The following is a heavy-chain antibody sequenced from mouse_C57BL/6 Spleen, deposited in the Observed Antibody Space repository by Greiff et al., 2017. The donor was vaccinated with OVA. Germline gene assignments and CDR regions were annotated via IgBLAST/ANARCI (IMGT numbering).Heavy chain of an antibody. CDR3: TSWEESIRGAMDY. Sequence: QVQLQQSGAELVRPGASVTLSCKASGYTFTDYEMHWVKQTPVHGLEWIGAIDPETGGTAYNQKFKGKAILTADKSSSTAYMELRSLTSEDSAVYYCTSWEESIRGAMDYWGQGTSVTVSS. V-gene: IGHV1-15*01. D-gene: IGHD4-1*01. CDR1: GYTFTDYE. CDR2: IDPETGGT. J-gene: IGHJ4*01.